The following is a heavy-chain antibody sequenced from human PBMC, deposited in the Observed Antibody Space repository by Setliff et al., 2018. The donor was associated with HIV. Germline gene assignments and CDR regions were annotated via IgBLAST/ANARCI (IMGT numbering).Heavy chain of an antibody. CDR1: GYIFTDDA. CDR2: IDTNSGNP. J-gene: IGHJ4*02. V-gene: IGHV7-4-1*02. Sequence: EASVMVSCKTSGYIFTDDAMNWVRQAPGQGLEWMGWIDTNSGNPTYAEDFTGRFVLTVDSSVSTAYLQINDLEIEDTAIYFCAREVLLGDMSFPNNWGQGTLVTVSS. D-gene: IGHD3-16*01. CDR3: AREVLLGDMSFPNN.